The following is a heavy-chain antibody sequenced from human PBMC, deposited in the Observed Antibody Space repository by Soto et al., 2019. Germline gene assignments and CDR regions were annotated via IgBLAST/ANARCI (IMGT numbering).Heavy chain of an antibody. CDR2: ISWNSGSI. Sequence: GGSLRLSCAASGFTFDDYAMHWVRQAPGKGLEWVSGISWNSGSIGYADSVKGRFTISRDNAKNSLYLQMNSLRAEDTALYYCAKGPEPIVVVTYFDYWGQGTLVTVSS. V-gene: IGHV3-9*01. CDR1: GFTFDDYA. CDR3: AKGPEPIVVVTYFDY. J-gene: IGHJ4*02. D-gene: IGHD3-22*01.